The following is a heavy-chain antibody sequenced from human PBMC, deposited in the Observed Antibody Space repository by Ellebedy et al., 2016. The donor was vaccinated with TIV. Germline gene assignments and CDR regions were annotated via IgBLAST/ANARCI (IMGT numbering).Heavy chain of an antibody. J-gene: IGHJ4*02. V-gene: IGHV3-53*01. CDR2: IYSGGSR. D-gene: IGHD3-3*01. Sequence: GESLKISXVASGFSVSSNFMSWVRQAPGRGLEWVSTIYSGGSRFYADSVKGRFTISRDNSKNTVYLQMNSLRAEDTAVYYCAREMYDFWSGTFHYWGQGTLVTVSS. CDR1: GFSVSSNF. CDR3: AREMYDFWSGTFHY.